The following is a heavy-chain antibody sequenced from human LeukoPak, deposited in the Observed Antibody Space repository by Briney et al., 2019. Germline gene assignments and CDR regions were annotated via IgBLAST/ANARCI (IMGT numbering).Heavy chain of an antibody. CDR2: ISSSGGST. CDR1: GFTFSSYA. V-gene: IGHV3-23*01. D-gene: IGHD3-22*01. CDR3: AKDYYDSSGYSHWPPDY. J-gene: IGHJ4*02. Sequence: GGSLRLSCAASGFTFSSYAMSWVRQAPGKGLEWVSGISSSGGSTYYADSVKGWFTISRDNSKNTLYLQMNSLRAEDTAVYYCAKDYYDSSGYSHWPPDYWGQGTLVTVSS.